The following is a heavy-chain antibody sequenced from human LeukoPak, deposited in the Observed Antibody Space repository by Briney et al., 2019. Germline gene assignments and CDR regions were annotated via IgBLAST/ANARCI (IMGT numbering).Heavy chain of an antibody. CDR2: ISWNSGSI. J-gene: IGHJ4*02. CDR1: GFTFDDYA. V-gene: IGHV3-9*03. D-gene: IGHD5-24*01. Sequence: GRSLRLSCAASGFTFDDYAMHWVRQAPGKGLEWVSGISWNSGSIGYADPVKGRFTISRDNAKNSLYLQMNSLRAEAMALYYCAKESDGSDFDYWGQRTLVTVSS. CDR3: AKESDGSDFDY.